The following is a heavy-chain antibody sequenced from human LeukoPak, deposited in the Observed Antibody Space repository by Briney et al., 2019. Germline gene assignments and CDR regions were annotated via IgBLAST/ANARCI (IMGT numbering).Heavy chain of an antibody. CDR3: ARAAKGLVDLVVVPAAFPVDY. D-gene: IGHD2-2*01. CDR1: GYTFTGYY. Sequence: GASVKVSCKASGYTFTGYYMHWVRQAPGQGLEWMGWINPSSGGTNYAQKFQGRVTMTRDTSITTAYMELSRLRSDDTAVYYCARAAKGLVDLVVVPAAFPVDYWGQGTLVTVSS. V-gene: IGHV1-2*02. CDR2: INPSSGGT. J-gene: IGHJ4*02.